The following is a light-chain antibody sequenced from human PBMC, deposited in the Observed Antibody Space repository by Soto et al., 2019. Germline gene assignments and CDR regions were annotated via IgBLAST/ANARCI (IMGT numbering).Light chain of an antibody. Sequence: EIVMTQSPATLSVSPGERATLSCRASQSVGSNLAWYQQKPGQAPRLLIYGASARATGIPARFSGSGSGTEFTLTISSLQSGDFAVYYCQQYNNWPPMAFGQGTKVEI. CDR2: GAS. J-gene: IGKJ1*01. CDR1: QSVGSN. CDR3: QQYNNWPPMA. V-gene: IGKV3-15*01.